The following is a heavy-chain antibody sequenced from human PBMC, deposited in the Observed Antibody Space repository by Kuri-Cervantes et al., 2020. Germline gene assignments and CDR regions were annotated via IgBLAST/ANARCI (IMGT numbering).Heavy chain of an antibody. V-gene: IGHV1-8*01. Sequence: ASVKVSCKSSGYTFTSYDINWVRQATGQGLEWMGWMNPNSGNTGYAQKFQGRVTMTRNTSIHTAYMELSSLRSEDTAVYYCARGVYYDSSGSYAFDIWGQGTVVTVSS. CDR3: ARGVYYDSSGSYAFDI. CDR2: MNPNSGNT. J-gene: IGHJ3*02. D-gene: IGHD3-22*01. CDR1: GYTFTSYD.